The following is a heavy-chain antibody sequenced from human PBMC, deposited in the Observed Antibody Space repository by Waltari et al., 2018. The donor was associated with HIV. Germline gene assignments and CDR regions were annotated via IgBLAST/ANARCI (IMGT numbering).Heavy chain of an antibody. CDR3: ARGYSSNYRIDY. V-gene: IGHV3-74*01. J-gene: IGHJ4*02. Sequence: EVQLVESGGTLVQPGGSLRLSCAASGFTFRNSWMHCVGQAPGKGLEWVSRINGDGINTNYTDSVKGRFTISRDNAKKTLSLQMNSLRAEDSAVYYCARGYSSNYRIDYWGQGIVVTVSS. D-gene: IGHD5-18*01. CDR2: INGDGINT. CDR1: GFTFRNSW.